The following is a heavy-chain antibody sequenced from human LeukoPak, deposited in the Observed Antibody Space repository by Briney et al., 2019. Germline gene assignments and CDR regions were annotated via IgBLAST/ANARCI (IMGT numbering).Heavy chain of an antibody. D-gene: IGHD3-10*01. CDR3: ARHSYGFDY. Sequence: GESLKISCKGSGFTNSWIGWVRQIPGKGLEWMGIIYSGDSDTRYSPSFQGQVTISADKSISTAYLQWSSLKASDTAMYYCARHSYGFDYWGQGTLVTVSS. J-gene: IGHJ4*02. CDR2: IYSGDSDT. CDR1: GFTNSW. V-gene: IGHV5-51*01.